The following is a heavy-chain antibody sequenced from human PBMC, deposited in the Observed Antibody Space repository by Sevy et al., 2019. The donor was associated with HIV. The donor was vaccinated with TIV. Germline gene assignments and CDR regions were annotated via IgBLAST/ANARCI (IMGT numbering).Heavy chain of an antibody. CDR1: GFTVTNNY. Sequence: GGCLRLSCTVSGFTVTNNYMTWVRQAPGKGLEWVSVIYSGGSTYYAGSVKGRFTISRDNSKNTLYLQMNSLRAEDTAVYYCARGAYEAHSHYYQYMDVWGKGTTVTVSS. J-gene: IGHJ6*03. V-gene: IGHV3-66*02. CDR2: IYSGGST. D-gene: IGHD5-12*01. CDR3: ARGAYEAHSHYYQYMDV.